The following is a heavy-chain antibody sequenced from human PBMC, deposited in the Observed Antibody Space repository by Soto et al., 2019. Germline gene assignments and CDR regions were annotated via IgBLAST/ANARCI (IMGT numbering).Heavy chain of an antibody. CDR2: ISGSGGNT. D-gene: IGHD4-17*01. V-gene: IGHV3-23*01. CDR1: GFTFSNFA. Sequence: PGGSLRLSCAASGFTFSNFAMTWVRQAPGKGLEWVSGISGSGGNTYYADSVRGRFIISRDNSRNTLYLQMSSLRADDTAVFYCAKALTFDYGVPFDYWGQGTLVTVSS. J-gene: IGHJ4*02. CDR3: AKALTFDYGVPFDY.